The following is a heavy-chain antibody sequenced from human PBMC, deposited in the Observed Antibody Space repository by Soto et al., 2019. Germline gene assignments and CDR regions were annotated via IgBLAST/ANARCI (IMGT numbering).Heavy chain of an antibody. CDR1: GGSISSGDYY. D-gene: IGHD5-12*01. Sequence: SETLSLTCTVSGGSISSGDYYWSWIRQPPGKGLEWIGYIYYSGSTYYNPSLKSRVTISVDTSKNQFSLKLSSVTAADTAVYYCARDVVATISTAFDIWGQGTMVTVSS. CDR3: ARDVVATISTAFDI. J-gene: IGHJ3*02. CDR2: IYYSGST. V-gene: IGHV4-30-4*01.